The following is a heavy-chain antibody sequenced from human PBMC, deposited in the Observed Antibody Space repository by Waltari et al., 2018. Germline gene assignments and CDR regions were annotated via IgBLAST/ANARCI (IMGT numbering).Heavy chain of an antibody. CDR2: LGGIFT. Sequence: EVQLVESGGGLVQPGWPVRLSCTASGFSFSDEWMNWVRQAPGKGREWVSYLGGIFTYADSVKGRFTIFRDNAKNSVYLQMNSLRDEDTAVYYCARDHMWAFDIWGQGTMVTVSS. V-gene: IGHV3-48*02. CDR1: GFSFSDEW. D-gene: IGHD2-21*01. J-gene: IGHJ3*02. CDR3: ARDHMWAFDI.